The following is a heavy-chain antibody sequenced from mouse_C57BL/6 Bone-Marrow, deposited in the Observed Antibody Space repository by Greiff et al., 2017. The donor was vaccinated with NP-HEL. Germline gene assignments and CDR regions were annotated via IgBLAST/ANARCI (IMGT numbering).Heavy chain of an antibody. CDR1: GYTFTDYE. Sequence: QVQLQQSGAELVRPGASVTLSCKASGYTFTDYEMHWVKQTPVHGLEWIGAIDPETGGTAYNQKFKGKAILTADKSSSTAYMELRSLTSEDSAVYYCTRLLGDAMDYWGQGTSVTVSS. D-gene: IGHD2-1*01. V-gene: IGHV1-15*01. J-gene: IGHJ4*01. CDR3: TRLLGDAMDY. CDR2: IDPETGGT.